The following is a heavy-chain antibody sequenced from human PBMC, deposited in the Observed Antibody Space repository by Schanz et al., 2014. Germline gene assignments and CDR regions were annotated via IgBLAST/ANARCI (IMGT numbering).Heavy chain of an antibody. J-gene: IGHJ6*03. V-gene: IGHV1-69*02. Sequence: QVQLVQSGAEVKKPGSSVKVSCKASGGTFSTYTISWVRQAPGQGLEWMGRIIPIFGIANYAQKFQGRVTMTADKSTFTAYMDVSSLRSEDTAVYYCARLGTGMAVAGSVIDAYYYYMDVWGEGTTVTVSS. CDR3: ARLGTGMAVAGSVIDAYYYYMDV. CDR2: IIPIFGIA. CDR1: GGTFSTYT. D-gene: IGHD6-19*01.